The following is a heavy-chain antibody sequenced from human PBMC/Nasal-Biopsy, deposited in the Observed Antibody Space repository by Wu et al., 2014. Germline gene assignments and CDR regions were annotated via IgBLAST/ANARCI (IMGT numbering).Heavy chain of an antibody. J-gene: IGHJ6*03. CDR3: ARLGGYNYGYRGSYYYYMDV. CDR2: YYSGRT. V-gene: IGHV4-39*01. Sequence: YYSGRTYYNPSLKSRVTVSVDTSRNQFSLKLRSVTAADTTIYYCARLGGYNYGYRGSYYYYMDVWGKGTTVTVSS. D-gene: IGHD5-18*01.